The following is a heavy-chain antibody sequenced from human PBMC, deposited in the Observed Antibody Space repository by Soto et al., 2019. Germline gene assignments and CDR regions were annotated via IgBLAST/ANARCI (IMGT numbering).Heavy chain of an antibody. V-gene: IGHV4-30-4*01. CDR3: ARVVSGMGFLEWLPPPGDYGMDV. J-gene: IGHJ6*02. CDR1: GGSISSGDYY. D-gene: IGHD3-3*01. Sequence: PSETLSLTCTVSGGSISSGDYYWSWIRQPPGKGLEWIGYIYYSGSTYYNPSLKSRVTISVDTSKNQFSLKLSSVTAADTAVYYCARVVSGMGFLEWLPPPGDYGMDVWGQGTTVTVSS. CDR2: IYYSGST.